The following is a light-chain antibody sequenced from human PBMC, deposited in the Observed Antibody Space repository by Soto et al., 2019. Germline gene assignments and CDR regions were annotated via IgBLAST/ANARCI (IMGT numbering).Light chain of an antibody. CDR3: QQYDDLVT. CDR2: DAS. J-gene: IGKJ5*01. V-gene: IGKV1-33*01. CDR1: QDITNY. Sequence: DIQMTQSPSSLSASVGDRVTITCQASQDITNYVNWYQQKPGKAPKLLIHDASILETGVPSRFSGSGSGTDFTFTISSLQPEDIATYYCQQYDDLVTFGQGTRLEIK.